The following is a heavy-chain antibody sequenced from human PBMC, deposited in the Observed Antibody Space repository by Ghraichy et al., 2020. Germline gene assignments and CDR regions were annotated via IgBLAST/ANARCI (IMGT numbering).Heavy chain of an antibody. J-gene: IGHJ3*02. CDR1: GFTFSSYW. Sequence: GGSLRLSCAASGFTFSSYWMSWVRQAPGKGLEWVANINQDGSEKYYVDSVKGRFAISRDNAKNSLYLHMNSLRAEDTAVYYCARDLHRYDGDYESGSTENDAFDIWGQGTMVTVSS. CDR3: ARDLHRYDGDYESGSTENDAFDI. CDR2: INQDGSEK. D-gene: IGHD4-17*01. V-gene: IGHV3-7*01.